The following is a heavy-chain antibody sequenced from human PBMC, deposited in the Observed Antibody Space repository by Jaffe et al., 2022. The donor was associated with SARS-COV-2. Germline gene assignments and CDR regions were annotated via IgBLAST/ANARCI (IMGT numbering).Heavy chain of an antibody. D-gene: IGHD3-22*01. V-gene: IGHV3-7*01. Sequence: EVQLVESGGGLVQPGGSLRLSCAASGFTFSSYWMSWVRQAPGKGLEWVANIKQDGSEKYYVDSVKGRFTISRDNAKNSLYLQMNSLRAEDTAVYYCARDLYDSSGYYWGSDYWGQGTLVTVSS. CDR2: IKQDGSEK. CDR3: ARDLYDSSGYYWGSDY. CDR1: GFTFSSYW. J-gene: IGHJ4*02.